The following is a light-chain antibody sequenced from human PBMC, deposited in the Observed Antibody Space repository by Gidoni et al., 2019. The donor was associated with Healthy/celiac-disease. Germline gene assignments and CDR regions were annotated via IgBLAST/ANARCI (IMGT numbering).Light chain of an antibody. CDR1: KSVLYSSNNKNY. J-gene: IGKJ1*01. V-gene: IGKV4-1*01. Sequence: DIVMTQSPDSLAVSLGERATINCKSSKSVLYSSNNKNYLAWYQQKPGQPPKLLIYWASTREFGVPDRFSGSGSGTDFTLTISSLQAEDVAVYYCQQYYSTPQTFGQGTKVEIK. CDR3: QQYYSTPQT. CDR2: WAS.